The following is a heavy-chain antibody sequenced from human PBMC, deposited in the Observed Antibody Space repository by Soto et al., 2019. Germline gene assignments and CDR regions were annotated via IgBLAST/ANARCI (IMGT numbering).Heavy chain of an antibody. Sequence: QVQVVESGGGVVQPGRSLGLSSTAPGFTFSGHAMHWVRQLPGKGLEWVAQIGYYGSNKDYADSVKGRFSISRDISKNSLYVHMDSLSVEDTAVYYCSRDGQSLAPYALDVWGQGTSVTVSS. CDR3: SRDGQSLAPYALDV. D-gene: IGHD6-19*01. V-gene: IGHV3-33*01. CDR2: IGYYGSNK. CDR1: GFTFSGHA. J-gene: IGHJ6*02.